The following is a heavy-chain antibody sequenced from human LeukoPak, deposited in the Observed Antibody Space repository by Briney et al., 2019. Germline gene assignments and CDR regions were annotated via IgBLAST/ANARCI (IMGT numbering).Heavy chain of an antibody. V-gene: IGHV1-2*02. Sequence: ASVKVSCKASGYTFTGYYMHWVRQAPGQGLEWMGWINPNSAGTKFAQKFQGRVIMTVDTSISTAYMELSRLRSDDTAVYYCAAPDSSVWTSDFDHWGQGTLVTVSS. D-gene: IGHD6-19*01. CDR1: GYTFTGYY. J-gene: IGHJ4*02. CDR2: INPNSAGT. CDR3: AAPDSSVWTSDFDH.